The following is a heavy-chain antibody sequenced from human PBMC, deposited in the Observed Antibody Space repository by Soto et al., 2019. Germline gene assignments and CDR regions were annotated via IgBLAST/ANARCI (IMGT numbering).Heavy chain of an antibody. CDR1: GGTFSSYA. D-gene: IGHD3-10*01. Sequence: QVQLVQSGAEVKKPGSTVKVSYNASGGTFSSYAISWVRQAPGQGLEWMGGIIPIFGTANYAQKFQGRVTITADESTSTAYMELSSLRSEDTAVYYCARGAWGDYYYGMDVWGQGTTVTVSS. CDR3: ARGAWGDYYYGMDV. V-gene: IGHV1-69*01. CDR2: IIPIFGTA. J-gene: IGHJ6*02.